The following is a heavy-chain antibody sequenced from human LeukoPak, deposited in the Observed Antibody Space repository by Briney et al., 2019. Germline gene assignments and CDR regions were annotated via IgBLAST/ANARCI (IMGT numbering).Heavy chain of an antibody. D-gene: IGHD3-22*01. CDR2: IYNSGST. V-gene: IGHV4-61*02. CDR3: ARESDSSGYYSY. Sequence: SHTLSLTCTVCGGSISIGSYYWSWLRQPAGKGLEWIGRIYNSGSTNYNPSLKSRVTISVDTSKNQFSLKLSSVTAADTAVYYCARESDSSGYYSYWGQGPLVTVSS. CDR1: GGSISIGSYY. J-gene: IGHJ4*02.